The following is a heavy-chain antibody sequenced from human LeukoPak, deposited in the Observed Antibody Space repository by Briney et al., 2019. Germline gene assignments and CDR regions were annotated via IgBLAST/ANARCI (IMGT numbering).Heavy chain of an antibody. J-gene: IGHJ4*02. V-gene: IGHV3-23*01. Sequence: HAGGSLRLSCAASGFTFSSYAMSWVRQAPWKGLEWVSAISGSGGSTYYADSVKGRFTISRDNSKNTLYLQMNSLRAEDTAVYYCAKDAIYVLLWFGELIQFDYWGQGTLVTVSS. CDR2: ISGSGGST. CDR1: GFTFSSYA. D-gene: IGHD3-10*01. CDR3: AKDAIYVLLWFGELIQFDY.